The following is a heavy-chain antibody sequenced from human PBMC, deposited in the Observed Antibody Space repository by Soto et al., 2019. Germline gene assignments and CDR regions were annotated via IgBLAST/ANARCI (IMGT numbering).Heavy chain of an antibody. CDR3: LRGDWNRRPGGWFGP. CDR1: GFSFRGYS. CDR2: INSGGTDI. V-gene: IGHV3-48*01. J-gene: IGHJ5*02. D-gene: IGHD1-1*01. Sequence: PGGSLRLSCVASGFSFRGYSMNWVRQAPGKGLQWVSFINSGGTDIYYADSVQGRFTISRDNAKNSLYLQMNSLRAEDTAVYYCLRGDWNRRPGGWFGPWGEGTLVSGSS.